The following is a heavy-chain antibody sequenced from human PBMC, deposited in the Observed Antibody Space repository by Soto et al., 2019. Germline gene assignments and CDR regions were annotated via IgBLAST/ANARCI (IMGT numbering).Heavy chain of an antibody. J-gene: IGHJ4*02. Sequence: QITLKESGPTLVKPTQTLTLTCTFSGFSLSTSGVGVGWIRQPPGKALEWLALIYWDDDKRYSPSLKSRLTITKDTSKNQVVLTMTNMDPLHTPAYYCPRRIAAAFVHYWGQGTLVTVSS. V-gene: IGHV2-5*02. CDR1: GFSLSTSGVG. CDR3: PRRIAAAFVHY. D-gene: IGHD6-13*01. CDR2: IYWDDDK.